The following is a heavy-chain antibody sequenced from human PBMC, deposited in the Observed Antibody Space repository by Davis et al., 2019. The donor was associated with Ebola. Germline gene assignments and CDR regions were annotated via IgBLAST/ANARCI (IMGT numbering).Heavy chain of an antibody. CDR3: ARDLYYYDSSGYYGGDY. J-gene: IGHJ4*02. D-gene: IGHD3-22*01. CDR1: GYTFTSYA. V-gene: IGHV1-2*06. Sequence: AASVKVSCKASGYTFTSYAMNWVRQAPGQGLEWMGRINPNSGGTNYAPKFQGRVTMTRDTSISTAYMELSRLRSYDTAVYYCARDLYYYDSSGYYGGDYWGQGTLVTVSS. CDR2: INPNSGGT.